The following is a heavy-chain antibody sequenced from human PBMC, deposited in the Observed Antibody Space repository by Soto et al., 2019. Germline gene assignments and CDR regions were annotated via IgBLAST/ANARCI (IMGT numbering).Heavy chain of an antibody. J-gene: IGHJ3*02. CDR1: GFTFSSYG. D-gene: IGHD1-26*01. V-gene: IGHV3-30*18. CDR2: ISYDGSNK. Sequence: QVQLVESGGGVVQPGRSLRLSCAASGFTFSSYGMHWVRQAPGKGLEWVAVISYDGSNKYYANSVKGRFTISRDNSKNTLYLQMNSLRAEDTAVYYCAKSLSGGTLRGAFDIWGQGTMVTVSS. CDR3: AKSLSGGTLRGAFDI.